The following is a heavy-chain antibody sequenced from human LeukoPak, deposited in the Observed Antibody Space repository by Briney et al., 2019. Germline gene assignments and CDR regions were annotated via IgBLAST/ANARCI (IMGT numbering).Heavy chain of an antibody. V-gene: IGHV4-59*01. Sequence: SETLSLTCTVSGGSISSYYWSWIRQPPGKGLEWIGYIYYSGSTNYNPSLKSRVTISVGTSKNQFSLKLSSVTAADTAVYYCARGIAVAGMYYFDYWGQGTLVTVSS. J-gene: IGHJ4*02. CDR3: ARGIAVAGMYYFDY. CDR2: IYYSGST. CDR1: GGSISSYY. D-gene: IGHD6-19*01.